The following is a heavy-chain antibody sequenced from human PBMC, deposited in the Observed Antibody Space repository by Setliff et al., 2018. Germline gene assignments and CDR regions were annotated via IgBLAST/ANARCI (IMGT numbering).Heavy chain of an antibody. CDR1: GYTFTGYY. CDR2: INPNRGGT. Sequence: ASVKVSCKASGYTFTGYYMHWVRQAPGQGLEWMGRINPNRGGTHYAQRFQGRVTMTRDTSISTAYMELSRLRSDDTAVYYCARVKAPALYYYMDVWGKGTTVTVSS. D-gene: IGHD3-16*02. J-gene: IGHJ6*03. CDR3: ARVKAPALYYYMDV. V-gene: IGHV1-2*06.